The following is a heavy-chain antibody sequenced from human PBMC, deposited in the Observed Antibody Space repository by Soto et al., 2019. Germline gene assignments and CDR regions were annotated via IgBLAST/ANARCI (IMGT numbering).Heavy chain of an antibody. CDR2: ISHDGSNK. CDR1: GFTFSSYA. CDR3: ARDGIGAAAA. V-gene: IGHV3-30-3*01. Sequence: QVQLVESGGGVVQPGRSLRLSCAASGFTFSSYAMHWVRQAPGKGLEWVAVISHDGSNKYYADSVKGRFTISRDNSKNTLDLQMNSLRAEDTAVYYCARDGIGAAAAWGQGTLVTVSS. J-gene: IGHJ5*02. D-gene: IGHD6-13*01.